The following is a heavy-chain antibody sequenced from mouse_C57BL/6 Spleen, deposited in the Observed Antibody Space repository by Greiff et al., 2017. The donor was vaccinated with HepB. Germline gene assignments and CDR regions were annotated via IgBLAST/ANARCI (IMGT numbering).Heavy chain of an antibody. CDR2: FHPYNDDT. V-gene: IGHV1-47*01. D-gene: IGHD1-1*01. Sequence: VQLQESGAELVKPGASVKMSCKASGYTFTTYPIEWMKQNHGKSLEWIGNFHPYNDDTKYNEKFKGKATLTVEKSSSTVYLELSRLTSDDSAVYYCAIGYYGSSYWNFDVWGTGTTVTVSS. CDR3: AIGYYGSSYWNFDV. J-gene: IGHJ1*03. CDR1: GYTFTTYP.